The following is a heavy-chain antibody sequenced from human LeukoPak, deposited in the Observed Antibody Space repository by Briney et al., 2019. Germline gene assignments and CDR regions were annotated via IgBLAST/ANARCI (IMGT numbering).Heavy chain of an antibody. Sequence: PSETLSLTCAVYGGSFSGYYWSWIRQPPGKGLEWIGEINHSGSTNYNPSLKSRVTISVDTSKNQFSLKLSSATAADTAVYYCARAPARLVDYWGQGTLVTVSS. D-gene: IGHD6-6*01. J-gene: IGHJ4*02. CDR2: INHSGST. V-gene: IGHV4-34*01. CDR3: ARAPARLVDY. CDR1: GGSFSGYY.